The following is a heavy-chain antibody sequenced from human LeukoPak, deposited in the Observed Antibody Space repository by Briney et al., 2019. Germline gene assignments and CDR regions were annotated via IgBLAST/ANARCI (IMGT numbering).Heavy chain of an antibody. V-gene: IGHV3-74*01. J-gene: IGHJ5*02. Sequence: GGSLRLSCAGSGFTLRSFWMHWVRQAPGKGLEWVSLINNDGSITTYAASVKGRFTISRDNTDNTLYPQMTNLRVEDSAVYFCAREPSNYGSGSYYLSAWGQGTLVTVSS. CDR2: INNDGSIT. CDR1: GFTLRSFW. CDR3: AREPSNYGSGSYYLSA. D-gene: IGHD3-10*01.